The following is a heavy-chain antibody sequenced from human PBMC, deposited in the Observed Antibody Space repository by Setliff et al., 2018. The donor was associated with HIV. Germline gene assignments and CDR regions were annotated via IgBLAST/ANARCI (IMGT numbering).Heavy chain of an antibody. CDR1: GDSISDTTYY. V-gene: IGHV4-39*01. D-gene: IGHD2-2*01. CDR2: IYHSGST. CDR3: ARRVGISSPEPPAVRAFDS. Sequence: PSETLSLTCSVSGDSISDTTYYWGWIRQPPGKGLEWIGNIYHSGSTLYKPSLKSRVTMSVDTSKNQFSLKLTSVTAADTAVYYCARRVGISSPEPPAVRAFDSWGPGTLVAVSS. J-gene: IGHJ4*02.